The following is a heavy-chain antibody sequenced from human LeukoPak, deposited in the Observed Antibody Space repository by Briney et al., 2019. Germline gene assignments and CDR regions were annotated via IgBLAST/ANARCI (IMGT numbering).Heavy chain of an antibody. D-gene: IGHD4-17*01. CDR3: ARENGVSRGLRAFDI. J-gene: IGHJ3*02. Sequence: SETLSLTCTVSGGSISSGGYYWSWIRQHPGKGLEWIGYIYYSGSTYYNPSLKSRVTISVDMSKNQFSLKLSSVTAADTAVYYCARENGVSRGLRAFDIWGQGTMVTVSS. V-gene: IGHV4-31*03. CDR1: GGSISSGGYY. CDR2: IYYSGST.